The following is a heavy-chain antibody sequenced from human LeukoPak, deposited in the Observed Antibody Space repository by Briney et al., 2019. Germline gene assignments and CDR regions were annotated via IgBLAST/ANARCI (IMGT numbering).Heavy chain of an antibody. Sequence: GGSLRLSCAASGFRFTSYWMTWVRQAPGKGLEWVGNIGQDGSVKNYADSVKGRFTISRDNAKNSVFLQMNSLRAEDTASYYCGNQCSGGICPENWGRGTLVTVSS. J-gene: IGHJ4*02. V-gene: IGHV3-7*01. CDR2: IGQDGSVK. CDR3: GNQCSGGICPEN. D-gene: IGHD2-15*01. CDR1: GFRFTSYW.